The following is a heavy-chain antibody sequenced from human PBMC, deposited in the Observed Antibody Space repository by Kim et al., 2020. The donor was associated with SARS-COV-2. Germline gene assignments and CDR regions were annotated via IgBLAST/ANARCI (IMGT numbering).Heavy chain of an antibody. D-gene: IGHD2-15*01. V-gene: IGHV3-53*01. Sequence: ADSVKGRFTISRDNSKNTLYLQMNSLGAEDTAVYYCASGSGGSLVAAFDIWGQGTMVTVSS. CDR3: ASGSGGSLVAAFDI. J-gene: IGHJ3*02.